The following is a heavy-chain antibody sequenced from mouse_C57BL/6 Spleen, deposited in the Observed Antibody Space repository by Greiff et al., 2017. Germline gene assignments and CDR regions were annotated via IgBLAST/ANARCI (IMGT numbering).Heavy chain of an antibody. Sequence: EVQLQQSGPELVKISCKASGYTFTDYYMNWVKQSHGKSLEWIGDINPNNGGTSYNQKFKGKATLTVDKSSSTAYMELRSLTSEDSAVYYCAREDYSNYGFAYWGQGTLVTVSA. V-gene: IGHV1-26*01. CDR1: GYTFTDYY. CDR3: AREDYSNYGFAY. D-gene: IGHD2-5*01. J-gene: IGHJ3*01. CDR2: INPNNGGT.